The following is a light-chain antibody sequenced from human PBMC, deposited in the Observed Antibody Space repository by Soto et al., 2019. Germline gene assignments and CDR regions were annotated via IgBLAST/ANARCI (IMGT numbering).Light chain of an antibody. CDR3: ATWDASLTGEV. Sequence: QSVLTQPPSVSAAPGQKVTISCSGSSSDIGNNYVSWYQQLPGTAPKLLIYDNNKRPSGIPDRFSGSKSGTSGTLDITGLQTGDEADYYCATWDASLTGEVFGGGTKVTVL. V-gene: IGLV1-51*01. CDR1: SSDIGNNY. J-gene: IGLJ2*01. CDR2: DNN.